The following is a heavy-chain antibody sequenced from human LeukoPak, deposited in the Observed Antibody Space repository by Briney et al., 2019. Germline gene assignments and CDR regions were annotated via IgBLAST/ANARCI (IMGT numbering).Heavy chain of an antibody. Sequence: PSETLSLTCAVYGGSFSGYYWSWIRQHPGKGLEWIGYIYYSGSTYYKPSLKSRVTISIDTSKNQFSLKLSSVTAADTAVYYCARAAGIRYFDWLGFDYWGQGTLVTVSS. CDR1: GGSFSGYY. CDR2: IYYSGST. CDR3: ARAAGIRYFDWLGFDY. D-gene: IGHD3-9*01. J-gene: IGHJ4*02. V-gene: IGHV4-31*11.